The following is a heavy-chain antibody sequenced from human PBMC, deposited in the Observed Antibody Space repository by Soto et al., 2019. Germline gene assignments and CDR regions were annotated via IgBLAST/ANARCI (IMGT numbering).Heavy chain of an antibody. CDR2: ISGSGGST. V-gene: IGHV3-23*01. CDR1: GFTFSSYA. J-gene: IGHJ4*02. D-gene: IGHD3-3*01. CDR3: AKAQRVGFWSGPAVD. Sequence: GGSLRLSCAASGFTFSSYAMSWVRQAPGKGLEWVSAISGSGGSTYYADSVKGRFTISRDNSKNTLYLQMNSLRAEDTAVYYCAKAQRVGFWSGPAVDWGQGTLVTVSS.